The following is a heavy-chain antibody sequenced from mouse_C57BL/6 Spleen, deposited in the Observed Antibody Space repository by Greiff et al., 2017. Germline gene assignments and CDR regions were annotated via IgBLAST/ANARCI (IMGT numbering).Heavy chain of an antibody. CDR2: FYPGSGSI. D-gene: IGHD1-1*01. Sequence: QVQLKESGAELVKPGASVKLSCKASGYTFTEYTIHWVKQRSGQGLEWIGWFYPGSGSIKYNEKFKDKATLTADKSSSTVYMELSRLTSDDSAVYFCARHEPPLCITTVVGGFDYWGQGTTLTVSS. J-gene: IGHJ2*01. V-gene: IGHV1-62-2*01. CDR3: ARHEPPLCITTVVGGFDY. CDR1: GYTFTEYT.